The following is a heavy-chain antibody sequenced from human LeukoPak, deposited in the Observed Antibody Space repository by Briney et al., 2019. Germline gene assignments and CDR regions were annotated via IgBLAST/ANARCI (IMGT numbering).Heavy chain of an antibody. D-gene: IGHD2-21*02. V-gene: IGHV1-2*02. CDR2: IDPNSGAT. CDR1: GYTFIDYY. Sequence: ASMKVSCKPSGYTFIDYYIHWVRQAPGQGLECMGWIDPNSGATKYAEKFQGRVTLTRDTSTTTVYMDLTRLTSDDTAVYYCVRDIFRVGDSDGPNDFWGQGTLVTVSS. CDR3: VRDIFRVGDSDGPNDF. J-gene: IGHJ4*02.